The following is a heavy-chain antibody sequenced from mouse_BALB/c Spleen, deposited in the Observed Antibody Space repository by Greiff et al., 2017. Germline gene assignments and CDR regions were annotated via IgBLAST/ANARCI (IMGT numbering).Heavy chain of an antibody. CDR2: IRNKANGYTT. CDR3: ARDIGYYDSSWFAY. CDR1: GFTFTDYY. V-gene: IGHV7-3*02. J-gene: IGHJ3*01. Sequence: EVQGVESGGGLVQPGGSLRLSCATSGFTFTDYYMSWVRQPPGKALEWLGFIRNKANGYTTEYSASVKGRFTISRDNSQSILYLQMNTLRAEDSATYYCARDIGYYDSSWFAYWGQGTLVTVSA. D-gene: IGHD2-4*01.